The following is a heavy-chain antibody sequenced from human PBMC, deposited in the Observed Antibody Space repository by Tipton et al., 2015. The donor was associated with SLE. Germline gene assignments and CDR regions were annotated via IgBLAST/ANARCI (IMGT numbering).Heavy chain of an antibody. V-gene: IGHV4-34*01. D-gene: IGHD5-18*01. J-gene: IGHJ5*02. CDR1: GGSFSGYY. CDR2: INHSGST. Sequence: LRLSCDVYGGSFSGYYWSWIRQPPGKGLEWIGEINHSGSTNYNPSLKSRVTISVDTSKNQFSLKLSSVTAADTAVYYCARGVGAMGWFDPWGQGTLVTVSS. CDR3: ARGVGAMGWFDP.